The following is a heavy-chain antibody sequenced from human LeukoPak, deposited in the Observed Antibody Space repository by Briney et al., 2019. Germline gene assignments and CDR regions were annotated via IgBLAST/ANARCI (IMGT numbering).Heavy chain of an antibody. CDR3: AREGLTGDDY. Sequence: ASVKVSCKASGYTFTGYYMHWVRQAPGQGLEWMGWINPNSGGTNYAQKFQGRVTMTRDTSISTAYMVLSRLRSDERAVYYCAREGLTGDDYWGQGTLVTVSS. D-gene: IGHD7-27*01. V-gene: IGHV1-2*02. CDR1: GYTFTGYY. CDR2: INPNSGGT. J-gene: IGHJ4*02.